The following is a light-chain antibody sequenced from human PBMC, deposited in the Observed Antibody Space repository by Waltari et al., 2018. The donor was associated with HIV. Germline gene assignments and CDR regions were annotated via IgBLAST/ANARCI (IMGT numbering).Light chain of an antibody. Sequence: QSVLTQPPSASGTPGQRITLSCSGSRSNVGSNYVYCYQQLPGTAPKVLIFMTNQRPSGVPDRFSASKSGTSASLAISGLRSEDEADYYCASWDDSLSIVVFGGGTKLTVL. J-gene: IGLJ2*01. CDR1: RSNVGSNY. CDR3: ASWDDSLSIVV. CDR2: MTN. V-gene: IGLV1-47*01.